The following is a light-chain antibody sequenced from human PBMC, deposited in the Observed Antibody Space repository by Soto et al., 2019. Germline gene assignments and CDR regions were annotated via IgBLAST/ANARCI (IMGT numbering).Light chain of an antibody. V-gene: IGKV3-20*01. Sequence: EIVLTQSPGTLSLSPGERATLSCRASQSVSSSYLAWYQQKPGQAPRLLIYGTSSRSTGIPDRFSGSGSGTDFTLTISSLEPEDFAVYYCQQYGSSPPYTFGQGTNLESK. J-gene: IGKJ2*01. CDR2: GTS. CDR1: QSVSSSY. CDR3: QQYGSSPPYT.